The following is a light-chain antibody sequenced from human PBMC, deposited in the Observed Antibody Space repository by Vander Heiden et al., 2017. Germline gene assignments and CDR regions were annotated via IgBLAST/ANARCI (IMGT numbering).Light chain of an antibody. V-gene: IGLV2-23*02. J-gene: IGLJ2*01. CDR3: GAYAGFVL. CDR1: TSVIGTITP. CDR2: EVT. Sequence: SALTQPASVAGSPGKAITRSGTGTTSVIGTITPVPWYQQLPGKAPKLVIYEVTKRPSGVSDRFSGSKSGNTASLTIAGLQAEDEADYYGGAYAGFVLLGGGTKLTVL.